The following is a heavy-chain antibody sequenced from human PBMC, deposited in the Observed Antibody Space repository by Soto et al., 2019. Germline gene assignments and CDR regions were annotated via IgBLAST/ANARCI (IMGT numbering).Heavy chain of an antibody. V-gene: IGHV3-30*18. J-gene: IGHJ6*02. CDR1: GFTFSSYG. Sequence: GGSLRLSCAASGFTFSSYGMHWVRQAPGKGLEWVAVISYDGSNKYYADSVKGRFTISRDNSKNTLYLQMNSLRAEDTAVYYCAKSQADYSNYGMDVWGQGTTVTVSS. D-gene: IGHD4-4*01. CDR3: AKSQADYSNYGMDV. CDR2: ISYDGSNK.